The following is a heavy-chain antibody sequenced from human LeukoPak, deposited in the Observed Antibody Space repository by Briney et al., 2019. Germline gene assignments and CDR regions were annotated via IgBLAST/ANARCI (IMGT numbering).Heavy chain of an antibody. CDR2: ISYDGSNK. J-gene: IGHJ4*02. CDR1: GFTFSSYG. Sequence: GGSLRLSCAASGFTFSSYGMHWVRQAPGKGLEWVAVISYDGSNKYYADSVKGRFTISRDNSKNTLYLQMNSLRAEDTAVYYCAREYGSGTGFDYCGQGTLVTVSS. CDR3: AREYGSGTGFDY. V-gene: IGHV3-30*03. D-gene: IGHD3-10*01.